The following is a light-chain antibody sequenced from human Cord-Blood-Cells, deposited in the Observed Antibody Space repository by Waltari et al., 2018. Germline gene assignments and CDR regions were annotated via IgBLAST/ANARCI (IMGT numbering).Light chain of an antibody. J-gene: IGKJ1*01. Sequence: IKMTQSPSSLSAPVGDRVPITCRESQGIRNDLSWYQQKPGKAPKLLIYAASSLQSGVPSRFSGSGSGTDFTLTISSLQPEDFATYYCLQDYSYPWTFGQGTKVEIK. CDR1: QGIRND. CDR3: LQDYSYPWT. V-gene: IGKV1-6*01. CDR2: AAS.